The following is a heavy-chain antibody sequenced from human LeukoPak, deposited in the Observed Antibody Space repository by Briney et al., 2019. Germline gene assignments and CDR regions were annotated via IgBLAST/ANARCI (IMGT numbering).Heavy chain of an antibody. CDR2: IYTSGST. D-gene: IGHD6-13*01. CDR1: GGSISSYY. V-gene: IGHV4-4*07. J-gene: IGHJ4*02. CDR3: TSQYSSSWYLSKYFDY. Sequence: SETLSLTCTVSGGSISSYYWSWIRQPAGKGLEWIVRIYTSGSTNYNPSLKSRVTMSVDTSKNQFSLKLSAVTAADTAVYYCTSQYSSSWYLSKYFDYWGQGTLVTVSS.